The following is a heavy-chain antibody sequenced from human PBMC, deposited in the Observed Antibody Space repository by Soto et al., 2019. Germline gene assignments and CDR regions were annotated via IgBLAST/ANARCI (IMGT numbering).Heavy chain of an antibody. J-gene: IGHJ4*02. D-gene: IGHD3-9*01. CDR1: GFTFSSYY. Sequence: EVQLVESGGGLVKPGGSLRLSCAASGFTFSSYYMNWVHQAPGKGLEWVSSISSSSSYIYYADSVKGRFTISRDNAKNSLYLQMNSLRAEDTAVYYCARGDILTGYAFFDYWGQGTLVTVSS. V-gene: IGHV3-21*01. CDR3: ARGDILTGYAFFDY. CDR2: ISSSSSYI.